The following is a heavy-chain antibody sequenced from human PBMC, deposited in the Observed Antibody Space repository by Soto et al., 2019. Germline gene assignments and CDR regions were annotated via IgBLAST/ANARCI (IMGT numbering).Heavy chain of an antibody. Sequence: QVTLKESGPVLVKPTETLTLTCTVSGFSLSSARMGVSWIRQSPGKALEWLAHIFSNDEKAYSTSLKSRRTNSKDTSKSQVVLIMTNMDPVDTATYYCARIRTGQWLGGFDYWGQGTLVTVSS. CDR2: IFSNDEK. V-gene: IGHV2-26*01. D-gene: IGHD6-19*01. CDR3: ARIRTGQWLGGFDY. J-gene: IGHJ4*02. CDR1: GFSLSSARMG.